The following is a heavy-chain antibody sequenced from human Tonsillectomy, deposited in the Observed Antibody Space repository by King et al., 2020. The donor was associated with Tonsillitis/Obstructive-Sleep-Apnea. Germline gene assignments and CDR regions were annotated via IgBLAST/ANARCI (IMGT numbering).Heavy chain of an antibody. J-gene: IGHJ6*03. CDR3: ATHLGVRGVIASKYYYYYMDV. D-gene: IGHD3-10*01. V-gene: IGHV1-18*01. CDR1: GYTFTSYG. Sequence: QLVQSGAEVKKPGASVKVSCKASGYTFTSYGISWVRQAPGQGLEWMGWISAYTGNTNYAQKLQGRVTMTTDTSTSTAYMELRGLRSDDTAVYYCATHLGVRGVIASKYYYYYMDVWGKGTTVTVSS. CDR2: ISAYTGNT.